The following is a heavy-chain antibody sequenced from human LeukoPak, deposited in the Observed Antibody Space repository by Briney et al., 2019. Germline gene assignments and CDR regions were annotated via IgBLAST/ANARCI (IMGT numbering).Heavy chain of an antibody. CDR3: ARAIRYFDWLGTGGYYFDY. CDR2: IYTSGST. CDR1: GGSISSYY. J-gene: IGHJ4*02. D-gene: IGHD3-9*01. V-gene: IGHV4-4*07. Sequence: SETLSLTCTVSGGSISSYYWSWIRQPAGKGLEWIGRIYTSGSTNYNPSLKSRVTMSVDTSKNQFSLKLSSVTAADMAVYYCARAIRYFDWLGTGGYYFDYWGQGTLVTVSS.